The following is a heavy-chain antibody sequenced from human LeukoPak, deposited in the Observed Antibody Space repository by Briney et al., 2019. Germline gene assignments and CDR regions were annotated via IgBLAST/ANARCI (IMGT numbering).Heavy chain of an antibody. CDR1: GGSISSSSYY. J-gene: IGHJ6*03. V-gene: IGHV4-39*07. CDR3: ARAPPRYSMISMGYYMDV. D-gene: IGHD3-22*01. CDR2: IYYSGST. Sequence: PSETLSLTCTVSGGSISSSSYYWGWIRQPPGKGLEWIGSIYYSGSTYYNPSLKSRVTISVDTSKNQFSLKLSSVTAADTAVYYCARAPPRYSMISMGYYMDVWGKGTTVTISS.